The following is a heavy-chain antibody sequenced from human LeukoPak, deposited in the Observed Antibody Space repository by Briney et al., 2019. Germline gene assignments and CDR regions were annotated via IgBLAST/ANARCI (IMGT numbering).Heavy chain of an antibody. J-gene: IGHJ6*02. D-gene: IGHD5-12*01. CDR2: ISTYTGNT. V-gene: IGHV1-18*01. CDR1: GYTSTSYA. Sequence: GASVKVSCKASGYTSTSYAISWGRQAPGQGLGWMGRISTYTGNTDYAQKFQGRVTMTTDTSTSTAYMELGSLRSDDTAVYYCAREGLYSGSGYYYGINFWGQGTTVTVSS. CDR3: AREGLYSGSGYYYGINF.